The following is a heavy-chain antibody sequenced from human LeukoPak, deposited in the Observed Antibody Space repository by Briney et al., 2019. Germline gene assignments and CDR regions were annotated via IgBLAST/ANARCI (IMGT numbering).Heavy chain of an antibody. V-gene: IGHV4-34*01. CDR2: INHSGST. D-gene: IGHD5-12*01. J-gene: IGHJ6*03. CDR3: AGVYSGYDWGSYYYYYYMDV. CDR1: GGSFSGYY. Sequence: SETLSLTCAVYGGSFSGYYWSWIRQPPGKGLEWIGEINHSGSTNYNPSLKSRVTISVDTSKNQFSLKLSSVTAADTAVYYCAGVYSGYDWGSYYYYYYMDVWGKGTTVTISS.